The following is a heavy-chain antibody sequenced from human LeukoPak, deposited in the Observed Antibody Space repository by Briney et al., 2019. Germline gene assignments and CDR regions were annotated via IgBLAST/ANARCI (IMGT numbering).Heavy chain of an antibody. V-gene: IGHV6-1*01. D-gene: IGHD3-16*01. J-gene: IGHJ2*01. CDR3: ARELGHWDFDL. CDR2: TFYRSKLSN. CDR1: GDSLSIHIAA. Sequence: SQTLSLTCAIFGDSLSIHIAAWNSISQSPSRGLEWLGSTFYRSKLSNDSALSVSGLIIINPDRSENLFPLQLNSVAPEDTAVYYCARELGHWDFDLWGRGTMVTVAS.